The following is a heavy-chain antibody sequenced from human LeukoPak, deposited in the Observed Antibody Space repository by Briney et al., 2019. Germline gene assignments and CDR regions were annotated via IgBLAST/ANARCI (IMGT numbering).Heavy chain of an antibody. CDR3: TRDPDG. CDR2: IYSGGDT. CDR1: GFSVSDFF. V-gene: IGHV3-66*01. Sequence: GGSLRLSCAASGFSVSDFFMSWVRLAPGKGLKWVSGIYSGGDTVHAESVNGRYTLSRDNYKNILYLQMNGLRAEDTAVYYCTRDPDGWGQGTLVTVSS. J-gene: IGHJ4*02.